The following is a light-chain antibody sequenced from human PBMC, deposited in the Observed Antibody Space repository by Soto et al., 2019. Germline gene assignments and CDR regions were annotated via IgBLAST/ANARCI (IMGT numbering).Light chain of an antibody. CDR1: QSVAYA. Sequence: ENVLTQSPGTLSLFPGERATLSCRASQSVAYALAWYQQKPGQAPRLLISDASSRDAGVPVRFSGSGSGTDFTLTISRLEPEDSAVYYCQQYVPSLITCGQGTRLEIK. CDR2: DAS. J-gene: IGKJ5*01. V-gene: IGKV3-20*01. CDR3: QQYVPSLIT.